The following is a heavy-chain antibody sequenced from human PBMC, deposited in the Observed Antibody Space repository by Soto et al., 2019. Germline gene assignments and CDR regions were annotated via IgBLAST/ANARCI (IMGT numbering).Heavy chain of an antibody. CDR1: GFTFSSYA. CDR2: ISDTGGST. V-gene: IGHV3-23*01. CDR3: AKANIVATIEAWGIDY. J-gene: IGHJ4*02. D-gene: IGHD5-12*01. Sequence: EVQLLESGGGLVQPGGSLRLSCAASGFTFSSYAMSWVRQAPGKGLEWVSAISDTGGSTYYIDSVKGRFTISRDNSKNTLYLQMNSLRAEDTAVYYCAKANIVATIEAWGIDYWGQGTLVTVSS.